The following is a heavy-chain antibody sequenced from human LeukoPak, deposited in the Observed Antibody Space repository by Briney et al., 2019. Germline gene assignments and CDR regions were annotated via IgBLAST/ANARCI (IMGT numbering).Heavy chain of an antibody. Sequence: GGSLRLSCAASGFTFSSYAMNWVRQAPGKGLEGVSVISSSGGTTYSSSAVKGRYIISTNNTKTTRYLQITSLRAEDTAVCYCAKAGIAVPATPEYCGQGTQVTVSS. CDR3: AKAGIAVPATPEY. V-gene: IGHV3-23*01. CDR2: ISSSGGTT. D-gene: IGHD6-19*01. J-gene: IGHJ4*02. CDR1: GFTFSSYA.